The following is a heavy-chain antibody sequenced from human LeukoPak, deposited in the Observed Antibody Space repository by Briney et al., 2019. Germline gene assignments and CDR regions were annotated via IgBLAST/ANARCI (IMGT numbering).Heavy chain of an antibody. J-gene: IGHJ4*02. CDR1: GFNFSTYW. Sequence: GGSLRLSCTASGFNFSTYWMSWVRQAPGKGLEWVANIKQDGSEKYYVDSVKGRFTISRDNAKNSLYLQMNSLRPDDTAVYYCARALADNRGYYLGFDCWGQGTLVTVSS. CDR3: ARALADNRGYYLGFDC. D-gene: IGHD3-22*01. CDR2: IKQDGSEK. V-gene: IGHV3-7*01.